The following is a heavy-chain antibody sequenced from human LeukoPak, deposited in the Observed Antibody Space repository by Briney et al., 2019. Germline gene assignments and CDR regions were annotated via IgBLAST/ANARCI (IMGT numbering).Heavy chain of an antibody. J-gene: IGHJ6*03. CDR2: ISAYNGNT. V-gene: IGHV1-18*01. Sequence: ASVKVSCKASGYTFTSYGISWVRQAPGQGLEWMGWISAYNGNTNYAQKLQGRVTMTTDTSTSTAYMELRSLRSDDTAVYYCARVGLEGDDFWSGRWNYYMDVWGKGTTVTVSS. CDR1: GYTFTSYG. CDR3: ARVGLEGDDFWSGRWNYYMDV. D-gene: IGHD3-3*01.